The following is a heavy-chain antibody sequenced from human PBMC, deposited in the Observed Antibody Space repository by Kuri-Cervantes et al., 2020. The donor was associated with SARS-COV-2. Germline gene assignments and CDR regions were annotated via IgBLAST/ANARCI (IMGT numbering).Heavy chain of an antibody. V-gene: IGHV3-30*09. CDR2: ISFDGTNE. CDR3: ARDLYGSGSYYTLNFDH. Sequence: GGSLRLSCVASGIIFSSYPMHWVRQAPGKGLEWVAVISFDGTNEDYADSVRGRFAISRDNSKDTLYLQMISLRPEDTAVYYCARDLYGSGSYYTLNFDHWGQGALVTVSS. J-gene: IGHJ4*02. CDR1: GIIFSSYP. D-gene: IGHD3-10*01.